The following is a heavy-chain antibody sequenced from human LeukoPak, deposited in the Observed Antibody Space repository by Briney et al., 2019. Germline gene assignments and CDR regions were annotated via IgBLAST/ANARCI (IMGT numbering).Heavy chain of an antibody. D-gene: IGHD3-10*01. Sequence: PPETLSLTCAVYGGSFSGYYWSWIRQPPGKGLEWIGEINHSGSTNYNPSLKSRVTISVDTSKNQFSLKLSSVTAADTAVYYCARSPMVRGVFDYWGQGTLVTVSS. CDR2: INHSGST. V-gene: IGHV4-34*01. CDR3: ARSPMVRGVFDY. CDR1: GGSFSGYY. J-gene: IGHJ4*02.